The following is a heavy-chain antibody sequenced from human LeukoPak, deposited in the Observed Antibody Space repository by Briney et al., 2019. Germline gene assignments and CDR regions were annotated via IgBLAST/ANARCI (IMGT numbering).Heavy chain of an antibody. CDR2: IYTSGNT. D-gene: IGHD1-1*01. Sequence: SETLSLTCAVYGISISSYYWSWIRQPAGKGLEWIGRIYTSGNTNYKPSLKSRLTISVDKSKNHLSLKLTSLTAADTAFYYCAGGPSGTAFDDWGHGTLVTVSS. CDR1: GISISSYY. CDR3: AGGPSGTAFDD. V-gene: IGHV4-59*10. J-gene: IGHJ4*01.